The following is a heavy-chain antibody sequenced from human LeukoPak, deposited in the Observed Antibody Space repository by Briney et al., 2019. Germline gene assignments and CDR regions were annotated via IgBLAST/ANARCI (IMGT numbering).Heavy chain of an antibody. D-gene: IGHD1-26*01. V-gene: IGHV1-2*06. CDR1: GYTFTNYY. CDR2: IDPNTGGT. J-gene: IGHJ4*02. CDR3: ASLYDIVGTTVDY. Sequence: ASVKVSCKASGYTFTNYYIHWVRQAPGQGLEWMGRIDPNTGGTKSAKNFQGKVTMTRDTSISTAYMALSGLRSDDTAVYYCASLYDIVGTTVDYWGQGTLVTVSS.